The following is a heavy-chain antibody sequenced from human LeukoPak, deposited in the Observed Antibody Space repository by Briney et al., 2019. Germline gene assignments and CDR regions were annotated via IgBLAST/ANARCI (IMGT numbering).Heavy chain of an antibody. D-gene: IGHD5-18*01. CDR3: ARQARDMVAATGGYSYGNDAFDI. CDR2: IYYSGST. Sequence: PSETLSLTCTVSGGSISSSSYYWGWIRQPPGKGLEWIGSIYYSGSTYYNPSLKSRVTISVDTSKNQFSLKLSSVTAADTAVYYCARQARDMVAATGGYSYGNDAFDIWGQGTMATVSS. V-gene: IGHV4-39*01. J-gene: IGHJ3*02. CDR1: GGSISSSSYY.